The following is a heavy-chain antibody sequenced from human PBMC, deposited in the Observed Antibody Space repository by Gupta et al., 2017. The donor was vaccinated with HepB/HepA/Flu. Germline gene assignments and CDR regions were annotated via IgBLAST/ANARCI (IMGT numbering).Heavy chain of an antibody. Sequence: QVQLVESGGGVVQPGRSLRLSCAASGFTFSSYAMHWVRQAPGKGLEWVAVISYDGRNKYYADSVKGRFTISRDNSKNTLYLQMNSLRAEDTAVYYCARDGDYDTTSGGMDVWGQGTTLTVSS. CDR2: ISYDGRNK. D-gene: IGHD3-9*01. J-gene: IGHJ6*02. V-gene: IGHV3-30*04. CDR3: ARDGDYDTTSGGMDV. CDR1: GFTFSSYA.